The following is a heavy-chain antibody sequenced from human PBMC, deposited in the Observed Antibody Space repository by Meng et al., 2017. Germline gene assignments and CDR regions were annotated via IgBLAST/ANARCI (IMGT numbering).Heavy chain of an antibody. CDR2: IYYSGST. Sequence: GSLRLSCTVSGGSISSYYWSWIRQPPGKGLEWIGYIYYSGSTNYNPSLKSRVTISVDTSKNQFSLKLSSVTAADTAVYYCARARMEMATITPYYFDYWGQGTLVTVSS. J-gene: IGHJ4*02. D-gene: IGHD5-24*01. CDR3: ARARMEMATITPYYFDY. CDR1: GGSISSYY. V-gene: IGHV4-59*01.